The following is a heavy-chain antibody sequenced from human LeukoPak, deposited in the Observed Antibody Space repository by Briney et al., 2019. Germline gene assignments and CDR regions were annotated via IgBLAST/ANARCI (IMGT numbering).Heavy chain of an antibody. J-gene: IGHJ4*02. Sequence: PSETLSLTCTVSGYSISGGYFWGWIRQPPGKGLEWIGSIYHSGSTSYNPSLKSRVTISADTSKNQFSLKLNSLTTADTAVYYCTRGAGWLIDYWGQGILVTVSS. CDR1: GYSISGGYF. V-gene: IGHV4-38-2*02. CDR2: IYHSGST. CDR3: TRGAGWLIDY. D-gene: IGHD3-16*01.